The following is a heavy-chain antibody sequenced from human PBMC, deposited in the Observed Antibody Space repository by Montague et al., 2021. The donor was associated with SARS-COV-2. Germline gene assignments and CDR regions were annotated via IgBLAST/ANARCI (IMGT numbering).Heavy chain of an antibody. J-gene: IGHJ6*02. CDR2: IYYSGST. D-gene: IGHD3-22*01. CDR1: GGSISSSSSY. CDR3: ARDIRIPMLIVIQGYGMDL. Sequence: SESLSLTCTVSGGSISSSSSYWGWIRQPPGMGLEWIGSIYYSGSTYYNPSLKSRITISVDTSKNQFSLRLTSVTAADTAVYYCARDIRIPMLIVIQGYGMDLWGQGTTVTVSS. V-gene: IGHV4-39*07.